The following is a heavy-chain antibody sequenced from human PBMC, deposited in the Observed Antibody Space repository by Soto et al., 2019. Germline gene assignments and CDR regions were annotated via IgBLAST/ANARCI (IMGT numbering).Heavy chain of an antibody. CDR1: GFPFTSYG. J-gene: IGHJ4*02. V-gene: IGHV3-30*03. CDR3: VGGQYYFDY. D-gene: IGHD3-10*01. CDR2: ISYDGSDK. Sequence: QVQLVESGGGVVQPGRSLRLSCAASGFPFTSYGMHWVREGPDKGLEWVAIISYDGSDKYYADSVKGRCTISRNNSKNTLYLQMNGLRHEDTALYYCVGGQYYFDYRGQGTLVIVSS.